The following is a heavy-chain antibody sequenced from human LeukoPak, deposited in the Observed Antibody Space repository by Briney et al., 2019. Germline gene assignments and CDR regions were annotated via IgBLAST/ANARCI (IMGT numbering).Heavy chain of an antibody. CDR3: ARHYRELERLFDY. J-gene: IGHJ4*02. CDR2: INHSGST. CDR1: GGSFSGYY. Sequence: SETLSLTCAVYGGSFSGYYWSWIRQPPGKGLEWIGEINHSGSTNYNPFLKSRVTISVDTSKNQFSLKLSSVTAADTAVYYCARHYRELERLFDYWGQGTLVTVSS. V-gene: IGHV4-34*01. D-gene: IGHD1-1*01.